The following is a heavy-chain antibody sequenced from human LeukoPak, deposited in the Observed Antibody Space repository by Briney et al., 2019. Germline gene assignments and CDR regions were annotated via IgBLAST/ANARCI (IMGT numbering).Heavy chain of an antibody. Sequence: ASVKVSCKASGYTFTSYGISWVRQAPGQGLEWMGWISAYNGNTNYAQKLQGRVTMTTDTSTSTAYMELRSLRSDDTAVYYCARVGCYYDSSGLFDYWGQGTLVTVSS. D-gene: IGHD3-22*01. CDR3: ARVGCYYDSSGLFDY. J-gene: IGHJ4*02. CDR1: GYTFTSYG. V-gene: IGHV1-18*01. CDR2: ISAYNGNT.